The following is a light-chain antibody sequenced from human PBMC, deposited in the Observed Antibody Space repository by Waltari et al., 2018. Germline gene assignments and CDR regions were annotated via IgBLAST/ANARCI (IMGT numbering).Light chain of an antibody. Sequence: DIQMTQSPSSLSASVGDRVTITRRASQSISRYLNWYQQKPGKAPKLLIYSASSLQSGVPSRFSGSGSGTDFTLTIRSLQPEDFATYYCQQSYSAPPLTFGGGTKVEIK. J-gene: IGKJ4*01. CDR1: QSISRY. CDR3: QQSYSAPPLT. V-gene: IGKV1-39*01. CDR2: SAS.